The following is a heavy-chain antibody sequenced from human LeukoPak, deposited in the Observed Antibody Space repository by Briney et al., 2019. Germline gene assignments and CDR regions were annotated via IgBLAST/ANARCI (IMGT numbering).Heavy chain of an antibody. J-gene: IGHJ4*02. CDR1: GFTFSSYG. CDR3: AKDHSRYSSPDY. Sequence: GGSLRLSCAASGFTFSSYGMHWVRQAPGKGLEWVAFIRYDGSNKYYADSVKGRFTISRDNSKNTLYLQMNSLGAEDTAVYYCAKDHSRYSSPDYWGQGTLVTVSS. CDR2: IRYDGSNK. D-gene: IGHD5-18*01. V-gene: IGHV3-30*02.